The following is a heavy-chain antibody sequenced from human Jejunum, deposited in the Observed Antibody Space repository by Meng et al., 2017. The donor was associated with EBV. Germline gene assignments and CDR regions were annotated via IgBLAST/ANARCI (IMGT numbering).Heavy chain of an antibody. J-gene: IGHJ4*02. CDR3: ARGGSSWYFFDY. Sequence: EVHLVASVVGLTQPGGSLRLSCAASGFTVSSNYMSWVRQAQGKGLEWVSVIYRGGSAFYSDSVKGRFTISRDNSKNTLFLQMNSLRAEDTAVYYCARGGSSWYFFDYWGQGTLVTVSS. V-gene: IGHV3-53*01. CDR2: IYRGGSA. CDR1: GFTVSSNY. D-gene: IGHD6-13*01.